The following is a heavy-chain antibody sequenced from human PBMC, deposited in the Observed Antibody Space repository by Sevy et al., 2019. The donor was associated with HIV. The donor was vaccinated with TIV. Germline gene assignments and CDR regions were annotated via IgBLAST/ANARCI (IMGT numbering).Heavy chain of an antibody. J-gene: IGHJ3*02. CDR2: ISGSGGET. Sequence: GGSLRLSCAASQFTFSSYAMSWLRQAPGKGLEWVSGISGSGGETYYADSVKGRFTISRDKSKNTLYLQMNSLRAEDTAVYYCAKDMIVVVGEALDIWGQGTMVTVSS. V-gene: IGHV3-23*01. D-gene: IGHD3-22*01. CDR3: AKDMIVVVGEALDI. CDR1: QFTFSSYA.